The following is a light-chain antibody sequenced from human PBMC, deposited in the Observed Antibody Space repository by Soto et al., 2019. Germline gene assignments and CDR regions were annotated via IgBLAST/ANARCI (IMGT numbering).Light chain of an antibody. Sequence: QSALTQPASVSGSPGQSITISCTGTSSDVGGYNYVSWYQQHPGKAPKLVIYEVTKRPSGVSNRFSGSKSGNTASLTISGLQAEDEADYYCVSFTTSRSYVFGTGTKLTVL. CDR3: VSFTTSRSYV. V-gene: IGLV2-14*01. CDR2: EVT. CDR1: SSDVGGYNY. J-gene: IGLJ1*01.